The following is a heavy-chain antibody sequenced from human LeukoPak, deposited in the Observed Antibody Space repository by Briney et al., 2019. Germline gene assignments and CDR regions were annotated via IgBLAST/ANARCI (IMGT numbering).Heavy chain of an antibody. CDR2: INHSGST. Sequence: PSETLSLTCAVYGGSFSGYYWSWIRQPPGKGLEWIGEINHSGSTNYNPSLKSRVTISVDTSKNQLSLKLSSVTAADTAVYYCARSFREPHPAVFGYWGQGTLVTVSS. D-gene: IGHD3-10*02. CDR1: GGSFSGYY. J-gene: IGHJ4*02. CDR3: ARSFREPHPAVFGY. V-gene: IGHV4-34*01.